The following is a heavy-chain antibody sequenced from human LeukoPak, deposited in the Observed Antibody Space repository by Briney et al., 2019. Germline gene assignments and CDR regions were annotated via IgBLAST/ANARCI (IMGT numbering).Heavy chain of an antibody. J-gene: IGHJ4*02. CDR1: GFTFTNYW. CDR3: ARGEYTYGLD. V-gene: IGHV3-74*01. D-gene: IGHD5-18*01. Sequence: GGSLRLSCAASGFTFTNYWMHWVRQVPGQGLVWVSRINRGGSSTSYAGSVKGRFTISRDNAKNTLYLQMNTLRVEDTAVYYCARGEYTYGLDWGQGTLVTVSS. CDR2: INRGGSST.